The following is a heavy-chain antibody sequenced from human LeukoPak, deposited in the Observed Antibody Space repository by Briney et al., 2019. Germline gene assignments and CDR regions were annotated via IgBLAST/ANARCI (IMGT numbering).Heavy chain of an antibody. V-gene: IGHV1-3*01. J-gene: IGHJ4*02. CDR1: GYTFTSYA. CDR3: AREYPRLSDFDY. D-gene: IGHD3-16*02. Sequence: ASVKVSCKASGYTFTSYAMHWVRQAPGQRLEWMGWINAGNGNTKYLQKFQGRVTITRDTSISTAYMELSRLRSDDTAVYYCAREYPRLSDFDYWGQGTLVTVSS. CDR2: INAGNGNT.